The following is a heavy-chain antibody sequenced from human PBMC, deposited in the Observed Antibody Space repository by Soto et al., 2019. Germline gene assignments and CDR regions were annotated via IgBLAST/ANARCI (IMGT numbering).Heavy chain of an antibody. CDR2: IKSKTDGGTT. V-gene: IGHV3-15*07. J-gene: IGHJ6*04. CDR1: GFTFSNAW. CDR3: TTDCTKAYGDYISPHYYYYGMDV. Sequence: GGSVRLSCAASGFTFSNAWMNWVRQAPGKGLEWVGRIKSKTDGGTTDYAAPVKGRFTISRDDSKNTLYLQMNSLKTEDTAVYYCTTDCTKAYGDYISPHYYYYGMDVWGKGTTVTVSS. D-gene: IGHD4-17*01.